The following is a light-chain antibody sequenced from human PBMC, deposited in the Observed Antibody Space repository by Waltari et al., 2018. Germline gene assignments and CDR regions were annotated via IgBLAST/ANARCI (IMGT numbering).Light chain of an antibody. CDR1: QSVFYPDNNKNY. CDR3: QQYYSTCQ. V-gene: IGKV4-1*01. CDR2: WAS. Sequence: DIVMTQSPDSLAVSLGERATINCKSSQSVFYPDNNKNYLVWYQQKPGQPPKLLISWASTRESGVPDRFIGSGSGTDFTLTISSLQAEDVAVYYCQQYYSTCQFGQGTKVEIK. J-gene: IGKJ1*01.